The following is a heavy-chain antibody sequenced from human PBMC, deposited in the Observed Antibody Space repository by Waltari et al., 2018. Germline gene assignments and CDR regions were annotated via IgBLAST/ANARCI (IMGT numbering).Heavy chain of an antibody. V-gene: IGHV1-46*01. D-gene: IGHD6-19*01. CDR3: ARERGYTSGWNYYGMDV. CDR2: INPSGSST. CDR1: GYTFTSYY. J-gene: IGHJ6*02. Sequence: CKASGYTFTSYYMHWVRQAPGQGLEWMGIINPSGSSTTYAQQFQGRVTMSRDTSTSTVYMELSSLRSEDTAVYYCARERGYTSGWNYYGMDVWGQGTTVIVSS.